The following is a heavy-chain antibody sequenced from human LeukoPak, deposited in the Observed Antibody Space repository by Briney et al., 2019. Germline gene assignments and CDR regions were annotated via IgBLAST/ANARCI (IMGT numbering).Heavy chain of an antibody. Sequence: GASVRLSCAASGGTFSSYAMNWVRQAPGQGLEWVARIIPILGIAYYAQTFQGRVTITADKSTSTPYMEMSSLRSEDTAVYYCARYGGNRPGYFDLGGRGTLVTVSP. CDR2: IIPILGIA. CDR1: GGTFSSYA. CDR3: ARYGGNRPGYFDL. J-gene: IGHJ2*01. V-gene: IGHV1-69*04. D-gene: IGHD4-23*01.